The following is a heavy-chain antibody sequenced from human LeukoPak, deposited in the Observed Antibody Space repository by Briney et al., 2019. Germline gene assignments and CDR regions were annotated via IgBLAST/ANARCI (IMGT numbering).Heavy chain of an antibody. CDR1: GGSISSYY. J-gene: IGHJ6*03. CDR2: IYYSGST. Sequence: SETLSLTCTVSGGSISSYYWSWIRQPPGKGLEWIGYIYYSGSTNYNPSLKSRVTISVDTSKNQLSLKLSSVTAADTAVYYCARGGLYNWNYSDYYYYYMDVWGKGTTVTVSS. D-gene: IGHD1-7*01. V-gene: IGHV4-59*01. CDR3: ARGGLYNWNYSDYYYYYMDV.